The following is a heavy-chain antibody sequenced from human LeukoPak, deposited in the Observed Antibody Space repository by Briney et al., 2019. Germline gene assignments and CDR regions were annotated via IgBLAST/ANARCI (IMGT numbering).Heavy chain of an antibody. CDR2: IWYDGSDK. CDR1: GFTFSLYG. Sequence: GGSLRLSCAASGFTFSLYGMHWVRQAPGKGLEWLTFIWYDGSDKNYADSVKGRFTISRDNSKSTLFLHMNSLRAEDTALYYCARSCGTCSIDPWGQGTLVTVSS. J-gene: IGHJ5*02. D-gene: IGHD2-15*01. CDR3: ARSCGTCSIDP. V-gene: IGHV3-30*02.